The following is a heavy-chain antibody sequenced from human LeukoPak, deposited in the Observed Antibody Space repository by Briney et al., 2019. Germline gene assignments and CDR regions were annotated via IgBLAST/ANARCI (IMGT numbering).Heavy chain of an antibody. CDR1: GYTFTSYY. D-gene: IGHD3-22*01. CDR3: ARIYDSSGYYDYAQTRS. CDR2: INPSGGST. Sequence: GASVKVSCKASGYTFTSYYMHWVRQAPGQGLEWMGIINPSGGSTSSAQKFQGRVTITADKSTSTAYMELSSLRSEDTAVYYCARIYDSSGYYDYAQTRSWGQGTLVTVSS. J-gene: IGHJ4*02. V-gene: IGHV1-46*01.